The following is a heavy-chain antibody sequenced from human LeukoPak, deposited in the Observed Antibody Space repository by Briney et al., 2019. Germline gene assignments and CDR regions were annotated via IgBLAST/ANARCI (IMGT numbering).Heavy chain of an antibody. CDR3: SGRDSSRSPRAY. V-gene: IGHV3-7*01. J-gene: IGHJ4*02. Sequence: GGSLRLSCAASGLTFTDFWMNWVRLAPGRGLEWLADIKPDGNEKYYVDSVKGRFAISRDNAKNEVYLEMNSLRAEDTGVYYCSGRDSSRSPRAYWGQGTLVSVSS. D-gene: IGHD2-2*01. CDR2: IKPDGNEK. CDR1: GLTFTDFW.